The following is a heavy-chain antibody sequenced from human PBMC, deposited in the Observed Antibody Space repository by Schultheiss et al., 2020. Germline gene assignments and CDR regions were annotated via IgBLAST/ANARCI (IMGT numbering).Heavy chain of an antibody. CDR3: ARAVETALDY. CDR2: ISSDGSNR. J-gene: IGHJ4*02. V-gene: IGHV3-30*03. CDR1: GFTFGPYS. Sequence: GGSLRLSCAASGFTFGPYSFHWVRQAPGKGLEWVGVISSDGSNRFYADSVKGRFAISRDNAKNSLYLQMSSLTAGDTAVYYCARAVETALDYWGQGTLITVSS. D-gene: IGHD5-18*01.